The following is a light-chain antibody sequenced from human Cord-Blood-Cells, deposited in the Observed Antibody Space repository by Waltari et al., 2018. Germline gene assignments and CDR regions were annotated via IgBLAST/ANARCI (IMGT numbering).Light chain of an antibody. CDR3: QAWDSSTDNVV. Sequence: SYELTQPPSVSVSPGQTASITSSGDKLGDKYACWYQQKPGHSSVLVIYQDSKRPSGILARFSGSNAGNTATLTISGTQAMDEADYYCQAWDSSTDNVVFGGGTKLTVL. CDR1: KLGDKY. J-gene: IGLJ2*01. CDR2: QDS. V-gene: IGLV3-1*01.